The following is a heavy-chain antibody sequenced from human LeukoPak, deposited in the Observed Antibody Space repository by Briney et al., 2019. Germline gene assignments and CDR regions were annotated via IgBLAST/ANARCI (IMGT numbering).Heavy chain of an antibody. CDR3: ARDRTQGYDFWSGYRPPNWYFDL. CDR1: GGSISSYY. V-gene: IGHV4-59*01. D-gene: IGHD3-3*01. CDR2: IYYSGST. Sequence: SETLSLTCTVSGGSISSYYWSWIRQPQGKGLEWIGYIYYSGSTNYNPSLKSRVTISVDTSKNQFSLKLSSVTAADTAVYYCARDRTQGYDFWSGYRPPNWYFDLWGRGTLVTVSS. J-gene: IGHJ2*01.